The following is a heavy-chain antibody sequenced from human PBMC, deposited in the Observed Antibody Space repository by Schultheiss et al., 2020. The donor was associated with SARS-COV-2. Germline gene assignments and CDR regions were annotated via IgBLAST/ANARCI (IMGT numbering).Heavy chain of an antibody. V-gene: IGHV4-59*01. J-gene: IGHJ3*02. Sequence: SETLSLTCTVSGGSISSYYWSWIRQPPGKGLEWIGYIYYSGSTNYNPSLKSRVTISVDTSKNQFSLKLSSVTAADTAVYYCARPYGSGHQAFDIWGQGTMVTVSS. D-gene: IGHD3-10*01. CDR1: GGSISSYY. CDR3: ARPYGSGHQAFDI. CDR2: IYYSGST.